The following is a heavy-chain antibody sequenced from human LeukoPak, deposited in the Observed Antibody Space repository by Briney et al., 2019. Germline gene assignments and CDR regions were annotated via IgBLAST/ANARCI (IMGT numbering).Heavy chain of an antibody. CDR2: MHYSGRT. J-gene: IGHJ6*02. V-gene: IGHV4-59*01. Sequence: PSETLSLTYTVSGGSISSYYWSWIRQPPGKGLEWIGYMHYSGRTNYNPSLKSRATISIDTSKNQFSLKLSSVAAADTAVYYCARFEYCSSTSCGGYYYYGVDAWGQGTTVTVSS. D-gene: IGHD2-2*01. CDR1: GGSISSYY. CDR3: ARFEYCSSTSCGGYYYYGVDA.